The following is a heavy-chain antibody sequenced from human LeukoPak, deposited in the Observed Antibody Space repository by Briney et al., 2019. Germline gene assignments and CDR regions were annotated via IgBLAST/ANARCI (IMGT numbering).Heavy chain of an antibody. CDR2: INPNSGGT. CDR3: TRHFSGNLKLERRQAGDAFDI. J-gene: IGHJ3*02. V-gene: IGHV1-2*06. D-gene: IGHD1-1*01. Sequence: ASVKVSCKASGYTFTGYYMHWVRQAPGQGLEWMGRINPNSGGTNYAQKFQGRVTMTRDTSISTAYMELSRLRSDDTAVYYCTRHFSGNLKLERRQAGDAFDIWGQGTMVTVSS. CDR1: GYTFTGYY.